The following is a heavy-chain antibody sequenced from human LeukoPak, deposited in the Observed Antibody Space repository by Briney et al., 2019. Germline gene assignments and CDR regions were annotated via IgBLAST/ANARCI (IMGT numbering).Heavy chain of an antibody. V-gene: IGHV3-21*01. J-gene: IGHJ4*02. D-gene: IGHD3-10*01. CDR2: ISSSSSYI. CDR1: GFTFSNYS. Sequence: GGSLRLSCAASGFTFSNYSMNWVRQAPGKGLEWVSSISSSSSYIYYADSVKGRFTISRDNAKNSLYLQMNSLRAEDTAVYYCATHGSGILDYWGQGTLVTVSS. CDR3: ATHGSGILDY.